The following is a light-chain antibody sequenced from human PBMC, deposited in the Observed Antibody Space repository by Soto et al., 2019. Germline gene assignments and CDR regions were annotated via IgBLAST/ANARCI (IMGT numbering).Light chain of an antibody. J-gene: IGKJ4*01. CDR1: QTVSSS. V-gene: IGKV3-11*01. CDR2: GAF. CDR3: QQFSSYPLT. Sequence: ESVLTQSPATLSLSPGERATLSCRASQTVSSSLAWYQQKRGQAPWLLIYGAFNRAGGVPDRFSGSGSGTDFTLTISRLEPEDFAVYYCQQFSSYPLTFGGGTKVDIK.